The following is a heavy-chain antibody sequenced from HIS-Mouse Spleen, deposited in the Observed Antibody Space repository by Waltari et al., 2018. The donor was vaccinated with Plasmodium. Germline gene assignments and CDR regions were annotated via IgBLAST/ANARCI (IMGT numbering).Heavy chain of an antibody. D-gene: IGHD3-10*01. CDR3: AGSGSGSYYY. V-gene: IGHV4-34*01. J-gene: IGHJ4*02. CDR1: GGSFSGYY. Sequence: QVQLQQWGAGLLKPSETLSLTCAVYGGSFSGYYWSWIRQPPGKGLEWIGEINHSGRHTYTPSLKRRVTISVDTSKNQFSLKLSAVTAADTAVYYCAGSGSGSYYYWGQGTLVTVSS. CDR2: INHSGRH.